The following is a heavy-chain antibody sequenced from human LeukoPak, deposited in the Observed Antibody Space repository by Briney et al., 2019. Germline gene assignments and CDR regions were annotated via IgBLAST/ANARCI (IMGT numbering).Heavy chain of an antibody. D-gene: IGHD6-13*01. CDR1: GFIFSDYY. Sequence: GGSLRLSCAASGFIFSDYYMTWIRQAPGKGLEWISYISGGGTMIYYADSVRGQFTISRDNAKKSLYLQMNCLRAEDTAVYYCARVQKGIAAAGTGGGWFEPWGQGTLVTVSA. CDR2: ISGGGTMI. V-gene: IGHV3-11*01. CDR3: ARVQKGIAAAGTGGGWFEP. J-gene: IGHJ5*02.